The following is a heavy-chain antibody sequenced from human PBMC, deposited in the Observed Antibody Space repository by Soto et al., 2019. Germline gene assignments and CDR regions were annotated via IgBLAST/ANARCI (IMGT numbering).Heavy chain of an antibody. Sequence: GASVKVSCKTSGYTFTGYYIHWVRQAPGQGLEWMGIINPSGGSTSYAQKFQGRVTMTRDTSTSTVYMELSSLRSEDTAVYYCARDHGSWYIDYWGQGTLVTVSS. CDR2: INPSGGST. V-gene: IGHV1-46*01. CDR3: ARDHGSWYIDY. D-gene: IGHD6-13*01. CDR1: GYTFTGYY. J-gene: IGHJ4*02.